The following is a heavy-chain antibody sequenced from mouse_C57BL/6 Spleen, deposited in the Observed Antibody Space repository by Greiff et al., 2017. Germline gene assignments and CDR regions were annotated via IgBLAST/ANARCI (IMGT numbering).Heavy chain of an antibody. V-gene: IGHV1-42*01. CDR2: INPSTGGT. D-gene: IGHD1-1*01. CDR3: AVYYYGSLAY. Sequence: EVQLQQSGPELVKPGASVKISCKASGYSFTGYYMNWVKQSPEKSLEWIGEINPSTGGTTYNQKFKAKATLTVDTSSSTAYMQLKSLTSEDSAVDYCAVYYYGSLAYWGQGTLVTVSA. CDR1: GYSFTGYY. J-gene: IGHJ3*01.